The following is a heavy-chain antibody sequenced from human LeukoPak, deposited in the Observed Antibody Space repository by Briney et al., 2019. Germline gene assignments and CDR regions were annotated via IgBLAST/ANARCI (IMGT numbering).Heavy chain of an antibody. CDR2: IKQDGSEK. J-gene: IGHJ3*02. CDR1: GFTFSNYW. D-gene: IGHD6-13*01. Sequence: GGSLRLSCAASGFTFSNYWMSWVRQAPGKGLEWVANIKQDGSEKWYVDSVKGRFTISRDNAKNSLYLQMSSLRVEDTAVYYCARDRPIYSSSWTDAFDMWGQGTMVTVSS. CDR3: ARDRPIYSSSWTDAFDM. V-gene: IGHV3-7*01.